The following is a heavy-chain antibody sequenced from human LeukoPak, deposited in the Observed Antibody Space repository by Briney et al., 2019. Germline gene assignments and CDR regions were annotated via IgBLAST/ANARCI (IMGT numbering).Heavy chain of an antibody. CDR2: IYYSGST. D-gene: IGHD2-15*01. J-gene: IGHJ4*02. CDR1: GGSISSSSYY. CDR3: ARRGRYCSGGSCHFDY. V-gene: IGHV4-39*07. Sequence: SETLSLTCTVSGGSISSSSYYWGWIRQPPGKGLEWIGSIYYSGSTNYNPSLKSRVTISVDTSKNQFSLKLSSVTAADTAVYYCARRGRYCSGGSCHFDYWGQGTLVTVSS.